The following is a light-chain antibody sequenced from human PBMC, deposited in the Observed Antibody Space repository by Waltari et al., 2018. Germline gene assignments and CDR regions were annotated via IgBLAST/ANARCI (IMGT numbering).Light chain of an antibody. Sequence: EIVLTQSPATLSLSPGERATLYCRASQSIDNFLACYQQKPGQAPRLLIYDSSNRATDIPARFSGSGSGTDFTLTISSLEPEDFAVYYCQQRSGWPPTFGGGTKVDI. J-gene: IGKJ4*01. CDR1: QSIDNF. V-gene: IGKV3-11*01. CDR2: DSS. CDR3: QQRSGWPPT.